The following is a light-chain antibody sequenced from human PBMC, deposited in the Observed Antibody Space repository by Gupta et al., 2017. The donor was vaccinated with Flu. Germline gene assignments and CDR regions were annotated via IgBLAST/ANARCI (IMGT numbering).Light chain of an antibody. CDR2: KAS. CDR1: QSISSW. CDR3: QEYNSYWA. Sequence: GDRVTITGRASQSISSWLSWYQQKPGKAPKLLIYKASTLESGVPSRFSGSGFGTEFTLTISRLQPDDFATYYCQEYNSYWAFGQGTKVEIK. V-gene: IGKV1-5*03. J-gene: IGKJ1*01.